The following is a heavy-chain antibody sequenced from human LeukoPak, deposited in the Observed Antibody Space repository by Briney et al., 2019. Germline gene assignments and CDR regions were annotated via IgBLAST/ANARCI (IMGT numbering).Heavy chain of an antibody. J-gene: IGHJ3*02. CDR1: GGSISSSSYY. CDR3: ARFGDGYNLGHDAFDI. Sequence: SETLSLTCTVSGGSISSSSYYWSWIRQPAGKGLEWIGRIYTSGSTNYNPSLKSRVTISVDTSKNQFSLKLSSVTAADTAVYYCARFGDGYNLGHDAFDIWGQGTMVTVSS. V-gene: IGHV4-61*02. D-gene: IGHD5-24*01. CDR2: IYTSGST.